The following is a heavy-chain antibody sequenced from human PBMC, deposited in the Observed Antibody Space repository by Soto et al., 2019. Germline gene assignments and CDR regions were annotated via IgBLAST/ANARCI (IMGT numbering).Heavy chain of an antibody. CDR2: ISAYNGKT. D-gene: IGHD6-19*01. J-gene: IGHJ4*02. CDR3: ARVLGQWLVSYYFDY. CDR1: VYTFTDCG. V-gene: IGHV1-18*01. Sequence: QVQLVQSGSEVKKPGDSMKVSCEASVYTFTDCGIIWVRQAPGQVVEWMGWISAYNGKTNYAQNLQGRVTMTTDTSTSTAYMELRSLRSDDTAVYYCARVLGQWLVSYYFDYWGQGTLVTVSS.